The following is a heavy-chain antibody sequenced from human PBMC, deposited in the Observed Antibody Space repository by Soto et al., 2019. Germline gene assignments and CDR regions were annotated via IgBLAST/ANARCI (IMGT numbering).Heavy chain of an antibody. Sequence: GGSLRLSCAASGFTFSSYSMNWVRQAPGKGLEWVSSISSSSSYIYYADSVKGRFTISRDNAKNSLYLQMNSLRAEDTAVYYCARALKDDYGDPDAFDIWGQGTMVTVSS. CDR2: ISSSSSYI. CDR1: GFTFSSYS. V-gene: IGHV3-21*01. D-gene: IGHD4-17*01. J-gene: IGHJ3*02. CDR3: ARALKDDYGDPDAFDI.